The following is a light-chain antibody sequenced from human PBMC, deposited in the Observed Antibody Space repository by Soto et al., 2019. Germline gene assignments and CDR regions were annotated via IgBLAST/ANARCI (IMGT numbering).Light chain of an antibody. J-gene: IGKJ3*01. CDR3: QHYNSFSS. CDR2: DAS. V-gene: IGKV1-5*01. CDR1: QSISSW. Sequence: DIQMTQSPSTLSASVGDRVTITCRASQSISSWLAWYQQKPGKAPKLLIHDASRLQSGVPSRFSGSGSGTEFTLTISSLQPDDFATYYCQHYNSFSSFGPGTTVDIK.